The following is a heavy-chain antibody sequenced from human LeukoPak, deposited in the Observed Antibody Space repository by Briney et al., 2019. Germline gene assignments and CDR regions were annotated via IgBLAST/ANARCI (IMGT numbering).Heavy chain of an antibody. CDR2: IYYSGST. J-gene: IGHJ5*02. D-gene: IGHD2-2*01. V-gene: IGHV4-34*09. CDR3: ARVFIVVVPAEPEINWFDP. CDR1: GGSFSGYY. Sequence: SETLSLTCAVYGGSFSGYYWSWIRQPPGKGLEWIGYIYYSGSTYYNPSLKSRVTISVDTSKNQFSLKLSSVTAADTAVYYCARVFIVVVPAEPEINWFDPWGQGTLVTVSS.